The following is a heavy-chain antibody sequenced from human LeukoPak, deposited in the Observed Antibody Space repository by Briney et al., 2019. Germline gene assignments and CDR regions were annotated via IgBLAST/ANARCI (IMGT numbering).Heavy chain of an antibody. CDR2: IYTSGST. D-gene: IGHD2-2*01. CDR3: ARSSSTSRDAFDI. V-gene: IGHV4-61*02. CDR1: GGSISSGSYY. J-gene: IGHJ3*02. Sequence: KPSQTLSLTCTVSGGSISSGSYYWSWIRQPAGKGLEWIGRIYTSGSTNYNPSLKSRVTMSVDTSKNQFSLKLSSVTAADTAVYYCARSSSTSRDAFDIWGQGTMVTVSS.